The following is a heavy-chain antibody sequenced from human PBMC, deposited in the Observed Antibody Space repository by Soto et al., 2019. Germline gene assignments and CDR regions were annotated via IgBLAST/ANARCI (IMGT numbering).Heavy chain of an antibody. CDR1: GFTFRSYA. CDR3: TPIAVAGYYYFDY. D-gene: IGHD6-19*01. V-gene: IGHV3-23*01. Sequence: PGGSLRLSCAASGFTFRSYAMSWVRQAPGKGLEWVSGISGSGISTHYADSVKGRFTVSRDNSKNTLYLQMNSLRAEDTAVYYCTPIAVAGYYYFDYWGQGTLVTVSS. CDR2: ISGSGIST. J-gene: IGHJ4*02.